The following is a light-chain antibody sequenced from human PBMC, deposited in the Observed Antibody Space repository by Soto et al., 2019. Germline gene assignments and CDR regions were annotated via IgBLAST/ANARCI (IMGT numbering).Light chain of an antibody. V-gene: IGKV3-15*01. Sequence: EIVMTQSPATLSVAPGERATLSCRASQSGSSNFTWYQQKPGQAPRLLIYGASTRATGIPARFSGRGSGTECPLTISSLQSPDFAVYYLHHYSNCPLTFGARTKV. J-gene: IGKJ4*01. CDR1: QSGSSN. CDR2: GAS. CDR3: HHYSNCPLT.